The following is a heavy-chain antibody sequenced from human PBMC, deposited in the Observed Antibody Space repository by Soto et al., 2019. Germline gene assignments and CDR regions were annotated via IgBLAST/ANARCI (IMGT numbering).Heavy chain of an antibody. CDR3: ARQPYYYDSSGLGKGYYFDS. Sequence: QVQLVESGGGVVQPGRSLRLSCAASGFTFSSYGMHWVRQAPGKGLEWVAVIWYDGSNKYYADSVKGRFTISRDNSKNSLYLQMNSVRAEDTAVYYCARQPYYYDSSGLGKGYYFDSWGQGTLVTVSS. D-gene: IGHD3-22*01. CDR2: IWYDGSNK. J-gene: IGHJ4*02. V-gene: IGHV3-33*01. CDR1: GFTFSSYG.